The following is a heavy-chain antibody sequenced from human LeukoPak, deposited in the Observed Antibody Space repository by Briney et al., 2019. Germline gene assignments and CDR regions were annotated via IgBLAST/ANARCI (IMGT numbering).Heavy chain of an antibody. Sequence: GESLRLSCAASGFTFINAWMNWVRQAPGKGLEWVGRIKGKTDGGTTDYAAPVTGRFTISIDDSKNTLYLQMNSLKTDDTAVYYCTTYGSGSDLDYWGQGTLVTVSS. CDR3: TTYGSGSDLDY. V-gene: IGHV3-15*01. J-gene: IGHJ4*02. D-gene: IGHD3-10*01. CDR1: GFTFINAW. CDR2: IKGKTDGGTT.